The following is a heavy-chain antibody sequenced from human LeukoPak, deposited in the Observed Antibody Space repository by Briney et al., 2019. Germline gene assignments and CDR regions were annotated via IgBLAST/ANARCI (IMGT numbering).Heavy chain of an antibody. V-gene: IGHV1-18*01. CDR1: GYTFTSYG. J-gene: IGHJ4*02. D-gene: IGHD1-26*01. CDR2: ISAYNGNT. Sequence: GASVKVSCKASGYTFTSYGISWVRQAPGQGLEWMGWISAYNGNTNYAQKLQGRVTMTTDTSTSTAYMELRSLRSDDTAVYYCARFIVGANKPEFEYWGQGTLVTVSS. CDR3: ARFIVGANKPEFEY.